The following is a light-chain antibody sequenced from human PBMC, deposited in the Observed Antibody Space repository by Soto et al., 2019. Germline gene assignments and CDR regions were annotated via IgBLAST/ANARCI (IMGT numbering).Light chain of an antibody. CDR1: QGISNF. CDR2: TAS. CDR3: QQLHTYPYT. J-gene: IGKJ2*01. Sequence: IHLTQSPSFLSASLGDRVTITCRASQGISNFVAWYQQKPGKAPELLIYTASTLRSGVPSRFSGSGSGTEFTLTISSLQPEDFATFYCQQLHTYPYTFGQGTRLDI. V-gene: IGKV1-9*01.